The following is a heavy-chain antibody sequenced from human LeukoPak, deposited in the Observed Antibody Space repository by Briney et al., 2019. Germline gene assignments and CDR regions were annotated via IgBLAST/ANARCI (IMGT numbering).Heavy chain of an antibody. J-gene: IGHJ6*03. CDR3: ARDGAAAGKWAYYYYYYMDV. CDR1: GFTFSSYA. CDR2: ISYDGSNK. D-gene: IGHD6-13*01. V-gene: IGHV3-30-3*01. Sequence: GGSLRLSCVASGFTFSSYAMHWVRQAPGKGLEWVAVISYDGSNKYYADSVKGRFTISRDNSKNTLYLQMNSLRAEDTAVYYCARDGAAAGKWAYYYYYYMDVWGKGTTVTVSS.